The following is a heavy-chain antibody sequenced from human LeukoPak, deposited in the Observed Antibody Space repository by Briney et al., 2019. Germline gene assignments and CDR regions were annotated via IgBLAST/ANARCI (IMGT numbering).Heavy chain of an antibody. J-gene: IGHJ4*02. CDR3: ARAKGYSSSWYSY. D-gene: IGHD6-13*01. Sequence: SETLSLTCAVYGGSFSGYYRSWIRQPPGKGLEWIGEINHSGSTNYNPSLKSRVTISVDTSKNQFSLKLSSVTAADTAVYYCARAKGYSSSWYSYWGQGTLVTVSS. V-gene: IGHV4-34*01. CDR2: INHSGST. CDR1: GGSFSGYY.